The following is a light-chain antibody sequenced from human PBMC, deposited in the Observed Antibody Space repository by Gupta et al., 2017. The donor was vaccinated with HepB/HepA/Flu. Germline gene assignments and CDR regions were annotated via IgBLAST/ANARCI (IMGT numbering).Light chain of an antibody. Sequence: QSALTPPPSVSGSPGQSVTISCTRTSSDVGTYNRVSWCQQPPGTAPKLIIYEVYNRPSGIPNRFSGSKSGNTAFLTISGLQAEDEADYYCTSFTSDNTWVFGGGTKLTVL. J-gene: IGLJ3*02. CDR1: SSDVGTYNR. V-gene: IGLV2-18*02. CDR3: TSFTSDNTWV. CDR2: EVY.